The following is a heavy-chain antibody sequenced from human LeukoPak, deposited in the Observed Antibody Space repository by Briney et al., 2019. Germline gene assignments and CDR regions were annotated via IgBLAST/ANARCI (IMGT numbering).Heavy chain of an antibody. CDR1: GFTFSSYA. D-gene: IGHD1-26*01. CDR3: AKGRGSYFQDY. CDR2: TSGSGGST. Sequence: GGSLRLSCAASGFTFSSYAMSWVRQAPGKGLEWVSATSGSGGSTYYADSVKGRFTISRDNSKNTLYPQMNSLRAEDTAVYYCAKGRGSYFQDYWGQGTLVTVSS. J-gene: IGHJ4*02. V-gene: IGHV3-23*01.